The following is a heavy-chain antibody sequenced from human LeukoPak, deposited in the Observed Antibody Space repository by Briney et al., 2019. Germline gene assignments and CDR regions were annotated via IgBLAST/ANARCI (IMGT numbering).Heavy chain of an antibody. J-gene: IGHJ4*02. V-gene: IGHV3-30*02. CDR3: AEALGPNLTGYYSSFDY. Sequence: GGSLRLSCAASGFTFSSYGMHWVRQAPGKGPEWVAFIRYDGSNKYYADSVKGRFTISRDNSKNTLYLQMNSLRAEDTAVYYCAEALGPNLTGYYSSFDYWGQGTLVTVSS. CDR1: GFTFSSYG. CDR2: IRYDGSNK. D-gene: IGHD3-9*01.